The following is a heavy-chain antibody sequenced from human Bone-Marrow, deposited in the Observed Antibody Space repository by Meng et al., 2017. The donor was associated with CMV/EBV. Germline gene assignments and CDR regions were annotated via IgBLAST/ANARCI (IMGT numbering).Heavy chain of an antibody. CDR3: ARGSIYFDH. Sequence: GGSLRLPCAASGFSVSSSHMSWVRQAPGKGLEWASSIYRRGTTYSADSAKGRFTISRDNSRNTLYLQMNILRAEDTAVYYCARGSIYFDHWGQGTLVTVSS. V-gene: IGHV3-53*01. D-gene: IGHD6-6*01. CDR1: GFSVSSSH. J-gene: IGHJ4*02. CDR2: IYRRGTT.